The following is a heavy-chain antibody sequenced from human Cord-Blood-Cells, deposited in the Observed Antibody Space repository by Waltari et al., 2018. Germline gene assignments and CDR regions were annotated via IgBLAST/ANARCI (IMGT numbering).Heavy chain of an antibody. V-gene: IGHV3-30-3*01. D-gene: IGHD3-16*01. CDR1: GFTFRSYS. Sequence: QVQLVESGGGVVQPGRSLRLSCAASGFTFRSYSMPWVRQAPGKGLEWVAVISYDGSNKYYADSVKGRFTISRDNSKNTLYLQMNSLRAEDTAVYYCAREGLGEDWYFDLWGRGTLVTVPS. CDR2: ISYDGSNK. J-gene: IGHJ2*01. CDR3: AREGLGEDWYFDL.